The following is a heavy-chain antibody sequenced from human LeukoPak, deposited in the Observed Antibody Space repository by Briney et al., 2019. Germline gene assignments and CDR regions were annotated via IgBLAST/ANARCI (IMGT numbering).Heavy chain of an antibody. CDR2: VYKSEKI. CDR3: ARATTWVGRVDC. Sequence: SQTLSLTCAVAGDSLSSENTLGSWRRQPGGKGGEWIEHVYKSEKINYNPSLKSRLTISVYTSQNQFSLKLTSVTAADTAVYYCARATTWVGRVDCWGQGSLVTVSS. CDR1: GDSLSSEN. V-gene: IGHV4-61*09. J-gene: IGHJ4*02. D-gene: IGHD7-27*01.